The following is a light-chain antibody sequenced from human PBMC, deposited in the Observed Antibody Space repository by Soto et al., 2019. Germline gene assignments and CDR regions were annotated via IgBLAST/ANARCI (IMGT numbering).Light chain of an antibody. CDR1: SSSIGNNR. CDR3: STWDDTLKGPV. J-gene: IGLJ3*02. Sequence: QSVLTQPPSASGTPGQSVTISCSGTSSSIGNNRVNWYQQIPGTAPKLLIYSNIQRPSGVPDRFSGSKSGTSASLAITGLRSEDEADYCSTWDDTLKGPVFGGGTKVTVL. CDR2: SNI. V-gene: IGLV1-44*01.